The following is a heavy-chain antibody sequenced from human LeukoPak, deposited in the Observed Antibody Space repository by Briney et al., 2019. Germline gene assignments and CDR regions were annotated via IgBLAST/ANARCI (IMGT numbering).Heavy chain of an antibody. CDR1: GYSFTSYW. J-gene: IGHJ6*02. V-gene: IGHV5-51*01. CDR3: ARRDGYCSSTSCYADYYYGMDV. CDR2: IYPGDSDT. Sequence: GESLKISCKGSGYSFTSYWIGWLRQMPGKGLEWMGIIYPGDSDTTYSPSFQGQVTISADKSISTAYLQWSSLKASDTAMYYCARRDGYCSSTSCYADYYYGMDVWGQGTTVTVSS. D-gene: IGHD2-2*01.